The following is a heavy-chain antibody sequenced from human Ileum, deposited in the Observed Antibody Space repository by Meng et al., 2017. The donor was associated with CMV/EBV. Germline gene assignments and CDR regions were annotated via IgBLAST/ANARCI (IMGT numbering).Heavy chain of an antibody. D-gene: IGHD1-26*01. CDR2: ISGGAGAYT. Sequence: GESLKISCAASGFGFTSYAMSWVRQAPGKGLEWVSGISGGAGAYTYSADSVKGRFTISRDNAKNSPYLQMNSLRAEDTAVYYCAREEVGATSRWGMDVWGQGTTVTVSS. CDR1: GFGFTSYA. CDR3: AREEVGATSRWGMDV. V-gene: IGHV3-23*01. J-gene: IGHJ6*02.